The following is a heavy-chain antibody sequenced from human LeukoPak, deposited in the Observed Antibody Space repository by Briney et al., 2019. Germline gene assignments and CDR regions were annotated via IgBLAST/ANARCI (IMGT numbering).Heavy chain of an antibody. CDR3: ARDDSGSTNWFDP. D-gene: IGHD2-15*01. CDR1: GYTFTTYA. J-gene: IGHJ5*02. Sequence: ASVKVSCKASGYTFTTYAMNWVRQAPGQGLEWMGWINTNTGNPTYAQGFTGRFVFSLDTSVSTAYLQIISLKAEDTAVYYCARDDSGSTNWFDPWGQGTLVIVSS. V-gene: IGHV7-4-1*02. CDR2: INTNTGNP.